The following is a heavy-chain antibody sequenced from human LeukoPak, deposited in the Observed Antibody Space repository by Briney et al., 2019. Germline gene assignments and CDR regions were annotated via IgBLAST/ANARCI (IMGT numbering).Heavy chain of an antibody. Sequence: GGSLRLSCAASGFTFDNAWMSWVRQAPGKGLEWVSSISSSSSYIYYADPVKGRFTISRDNAKNSLYLQMNSLRAEDTAVYYCARERSIGSLDYWGQGTLVTVSS. CDR2: ISSSSSYI. D-gene: IGHD1-26*01. J-gene: IGHJ4*02. V-gene: IGHV3-21*01. CDR3: ARERSIGSLDY. CDR1: GFTFDNAW.